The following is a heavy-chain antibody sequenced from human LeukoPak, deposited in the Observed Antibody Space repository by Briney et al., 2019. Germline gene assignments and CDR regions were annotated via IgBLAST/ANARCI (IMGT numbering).Heavy chain of an antibody. CDR3: ARDKNYYGSGSPSLDAFDI. Sequence: GRSLRLSCAASGXPFSSYGMHWVRQAPGKGLEWVALIWYDGSNLYYADSVKGRFTISKDSSKNTLYLHMNSLRAEDTAVYYCARDKNYYGSGSPSLDAFDIWGQGTMVTVSS. J-gene: IGHJ3*02. V-gene: IGHV3-33*01. CDR1: GXPFSSYG. D-gene: IGHD3-10*01. CDR2: IWYDGSNL.